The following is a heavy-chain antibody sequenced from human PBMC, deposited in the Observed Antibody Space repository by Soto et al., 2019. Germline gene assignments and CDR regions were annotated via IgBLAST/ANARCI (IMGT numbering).Heavy chain of an antibody. J-gene: IGHJ5*02. CDR1: GFTFSSYW. CDR2: IKQDGSEK. D-gene: IGHD6-19*01. V-gene: IGHV3-7*03. Sequence: SIRLSCAASGFTFSSYWMTWVRQAPGKGLEWVANIKQDGSEKYYVDSVKGRFTISRDNAKNSLYLQMNSLRAEDTAVYYCARGSSGWYRSTSWFDPWGQGTLVTVS. CDR3: ARGSSGWYRSTSWFDP.